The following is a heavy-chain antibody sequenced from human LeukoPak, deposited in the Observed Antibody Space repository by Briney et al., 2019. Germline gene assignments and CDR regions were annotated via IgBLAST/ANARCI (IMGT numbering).Heavy chain of an antibody. J-gene: IGHJ3*02. V-gene: IGHV3-7*04. CDR3: ARGRAVDI. CDR2: IKQDGSEK. CDR1: GFTFSSYW. Sequence: SGGSLRLSCAASGFTFSSYWMSWVRQAPGKGLEWVANIKQDGSEKYYVDSVKGRFSISRDNAKNSVFLQMNSLRVEDTAIYYCARGRAVDIWGRGTMVTVSS.